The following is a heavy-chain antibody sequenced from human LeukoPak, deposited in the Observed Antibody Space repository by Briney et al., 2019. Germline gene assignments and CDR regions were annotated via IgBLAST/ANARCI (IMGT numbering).Heavy chain of an antibody. CDR2: INPNSGGT. J-gene: IGHJ6*01. V-gene: IGHV1-2*02. D-gene: IGHD3-9*01. CDR3: ARGDILTGYYQPPYYYYYGMDV. CDR1: GYTFTGYY. Sequence: GASVKVSCKASGYTFTGYYMHWARQAPGQGLEWMGWINPNSGGTNYAQKFQGRVTMTRDTSISTAYMELSRLRSDDTAVYYCARGDILTGYYQPPYYYYYGMDVWGQGTTVTVSS.